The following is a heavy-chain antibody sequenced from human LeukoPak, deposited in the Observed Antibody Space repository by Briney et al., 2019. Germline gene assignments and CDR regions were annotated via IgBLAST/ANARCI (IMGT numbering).Heavy chain of an antibody. CDR2: INHSGST. J-gene: IGHJ3*02. V-gene: IGHV4-34*01. CDR1: GGSFSGYY. Sequence: SSETLSLTCAVYGGSFSGYYWSWIRQPPGKGLEWIGEINHSGSTNYNPSLKSRVTISVDTSKNQFSLKLSSVTAADTAVYYCARDGITMIGDAFDIWGQGTMVTVSS. D-gene: IGHD3-10*02. CDR3: ARDGITMIGDAFDI.